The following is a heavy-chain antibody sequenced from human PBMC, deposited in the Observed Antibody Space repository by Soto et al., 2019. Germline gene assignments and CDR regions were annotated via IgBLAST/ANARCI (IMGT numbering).Heavy chain of an antibody. CDR2: IYHLGTT. J-gene: IGHJ5*02. CDR1: GGSITRGVYY. V-gene: IGHV4-39*07. CDR3: ARTGKFYYYDMSGLPLDP. D-gene: IGHD3-22*01. Sequence: PSETLSLTCTVSGGSITRGVYYWSWVRLSPGRGLEWIGDIYHLGTTNYNPSLKRRVSISLDKSKNQFSLKLTSVTAADTAVYFCARTGKFYYYDMSGLPLDPWGPGVLVTVSS.